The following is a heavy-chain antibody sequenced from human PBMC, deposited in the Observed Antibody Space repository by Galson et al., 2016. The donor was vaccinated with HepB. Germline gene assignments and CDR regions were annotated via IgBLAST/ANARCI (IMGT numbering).Heavy chain of an antibody. CDR1: GYSFTGYY. J-gene: IGHJ6*02. V-gene: IGHV1-2*04. CDR3: AREYHTNWGVRYPYYDGLDV. CDR2: INPSSGDT. D-gene: IGHD7-27*01. Sequence: SVKVSCKASGYSFTGYYIHWLRQAPGQGLEWMGWINPSSGDTNYAQKFQDWVTMTRDTSISTAYMELTRLRSDDTAVYYCAREYHTNWGVRYPYYDGLDVWGQGTTVTVSS.